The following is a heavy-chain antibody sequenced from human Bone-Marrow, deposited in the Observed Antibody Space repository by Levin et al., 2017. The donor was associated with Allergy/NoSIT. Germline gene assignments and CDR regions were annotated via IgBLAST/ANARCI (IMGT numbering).Heavy chain of an antibody. J-gene: IGHJ4*02. V-gene: IGHV4-59*08. D-gene: IGHD6-19*01. CDR2: IYYSGST. CDR3: ARLEAVAGRVYFDY. CDR1: GGSISSYY. Sequence: PSETLSLTCTVSGGSISSYYWSWIRQPPGKGLEWIGYIYYSGSTNYNPSLKSRVTISVDTSKNQFSLKLSSVTAADTAVYYCARLEAVAGRVYFDYWGQGTLVTVSS.